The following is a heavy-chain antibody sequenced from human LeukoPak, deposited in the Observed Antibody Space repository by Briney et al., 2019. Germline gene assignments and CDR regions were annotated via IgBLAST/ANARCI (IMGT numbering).Heavy chain of an antibody. J-gene: IGHJ6*04. D-gene: IGHD6-13*01. V-gene: IGHV4-4*07. CDR2: IYTSGST. Sequence: SETLSLTCTVSGGSISSYYWSWIRQPAGKGLEWIGRIYTSGSTNNNPSLKSRVTMSVDTSKHQFSLKLSSVTAADTAVYYCARDTVLYIAAAGTRIRGYYGMDVWGEGTTVTVSS. CDR3: ARDTVLYIAAAGTRIRGYYGMDV. CDR1: GGSISSYY.